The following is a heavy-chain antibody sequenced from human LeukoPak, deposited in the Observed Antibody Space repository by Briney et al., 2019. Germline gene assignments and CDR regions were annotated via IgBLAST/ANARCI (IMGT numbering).Heavy chain of an antibody. CDR1: GGSISSYY. D-gene: IGHD3-10*01. Sequence: SETLSLTCTVSGGSISSYYWSWIRQPPGKGLEWIGYIYYSGSTYYNPSLKSRVTISVDTSKNQFSLKLSSVTAADTAVYYCARDRGVRKDYYYYYCMDVWGQGTTVTVSS. V-gene: IGHV4-59*12. CDR3: ARDRGVRKDYYYYYCMDV. CDR2: IYYSGST. J-gene: IGHJ6*02.